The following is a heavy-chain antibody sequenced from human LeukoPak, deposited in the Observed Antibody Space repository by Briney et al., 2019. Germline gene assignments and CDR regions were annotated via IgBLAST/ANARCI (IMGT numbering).Heavy chain of an antibody. CDR1: GFTFDEYV. Sequence: PGGSLRLSCAASGFTFDEYVMNWVRQSPGKGLEWLSSINWSGDATHYTDSVAGRFTISRDNAKNSLYLQMNSLRAEDTAFYFCARAYCSSASCYLDNFYYYMDVWGKGTTVIVSS. CDR3: ARAYCSSASCYLDNFYYYMDV. CDR2: INWSGDAT. D-gene: IGHD2-2*01. V-gene: IGHV3-20*04. J-gene: IGHJ6*03.